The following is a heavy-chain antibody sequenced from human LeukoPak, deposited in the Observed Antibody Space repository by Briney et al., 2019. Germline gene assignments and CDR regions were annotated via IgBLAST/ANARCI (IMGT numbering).Heavy chain of an antibody. Sequence: GSLRLSCAASGFTVSSNYMSWVRQAPGKGLEWIGYIYHSGSTYYNPSLKSRVTVSVDTSKNQFSLKLTSVTAADTAVYYCARMYSSTIPPGYWGQGTLVTVSS. CDR2: IYHSGST. CDR3: ARMYSSTIPPGY. CDR1: GFTVSSNY. J-gene: IGHJ4*02. V-gene: IGHV4-59*02. D-gene: IGHD6-13*01.